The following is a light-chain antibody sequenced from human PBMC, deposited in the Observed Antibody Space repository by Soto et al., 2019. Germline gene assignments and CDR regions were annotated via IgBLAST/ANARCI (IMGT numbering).Light chain of an antibody. CDR2: GAS. CDR3: QQYGSSLPLT. V-gene: IGKV3-20*01. Sequence: EIVLTQSPGTLSLSPGERATLSCRASQSVSSSYLAWYQQKPGQAPRLLIYGASSRATGIPDRFSGSGSGTYFTLTISRLEPEDFAVYSCQQYGSSLPLTFGGGTKVEIK. J-gene: IGKJ4*01. CDR1: QSVSSSY.